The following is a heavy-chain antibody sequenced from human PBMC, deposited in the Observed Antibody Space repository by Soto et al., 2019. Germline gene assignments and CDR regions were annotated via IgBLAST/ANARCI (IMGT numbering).Heavy chain of an antibody. CDR3: ARHESMSTVPGY. CDR2: IDPSDSYT. Sequence: GESLKISCKGSGYSFTNYWISWVRRMPGKGLEWMGRIDPSDSYTNYSPSFQGHVTFSVDKSFSTAYLQWSSLKASDTAMYYCARHESMSTVPGYWGQGTQVTV. V-gene: IGHV5-10-1*01. J-gene: IGHJ4*02. D-gene: IGHD4-4*01. CDR1: GYSFTNYW.